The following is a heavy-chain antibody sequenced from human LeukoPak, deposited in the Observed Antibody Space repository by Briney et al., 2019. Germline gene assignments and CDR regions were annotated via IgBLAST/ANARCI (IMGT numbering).Heavy chain of an antibody. Sequence: SETLSLTCTVSGGSISSYYWSWIRQPAGKGLEWIGRIYTSRSTNYNPSLKSRVTMSVDTSKNQFSLKLSSVTAADTAVYYCARVVRRDSSSSGGYFDYWGQGTLVTVSS. J-gene: IGHJ4*02. CDR3: ARVVRRDSSSSGGYFDY. V-gene: IGHV4-4*07. D-gene: IGHD6-6*01. CDR1: GGSISSYY. CDR2: IYTSRST.